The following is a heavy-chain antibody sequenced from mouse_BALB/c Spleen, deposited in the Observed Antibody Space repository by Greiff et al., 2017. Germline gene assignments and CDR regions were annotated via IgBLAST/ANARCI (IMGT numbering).Heavy chain of an antibody. V-gene: IGHV5-6-5*01. J-gene: IGHJ2*01. CDR3: AGYDYDGVDY. Sequence: DVHLVESGGGLVKPGGSLKLSCAASGFTFSSYAMSWVRQTPEKRLEWVASISSGGSTYYPDSVKGRFTISRDNARNILYLQMSSLRSEDTAMYYCAGYDYDGVDYWGQGTTLTVSS. CDR2: ISSGGST. CDR1: GFTFSSYA. D-gene: IGHD2-4*01.